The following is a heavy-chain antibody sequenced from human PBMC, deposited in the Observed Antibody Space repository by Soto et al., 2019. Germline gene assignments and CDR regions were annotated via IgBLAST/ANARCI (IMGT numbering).Heavy chain of an antibody. CDR2: ISRTGDSA. CDR1: GFSFSDYA. V-gene: IGHV3-23*01. CDR3: AKGPDGSGYYHNWFDS. J-gene: IGHJ5*01. Sequence: EVHLLESGGALVQPGGSLTLSCAASGFSFSDYAMSWVRQAPGKGLEWVSSISRTGDSAYYADSVKGRFAISRDRSKNRLSLQMNSLRVEDTAVYYCAKGPDGSGYYHNWFDSWGQGTLNTVSS. D-gene: IGHD3-22*01.